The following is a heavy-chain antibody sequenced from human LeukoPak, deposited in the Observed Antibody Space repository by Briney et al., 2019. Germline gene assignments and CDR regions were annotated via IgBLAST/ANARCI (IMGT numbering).Heavy chain of an antibody. CDR1: GFTFSSYA. CDR3: AKGYTSMARWGAFDI. J-gene: IGHJ3*02. V-gene: IGHV3-23*01. CDR2: ISGSGGST. D-gene: IGHD3-16*01. Sequence: GGSLRLSCAASGFTFSSYAMSWVRQAPGKGLEWVSAISGSGGSTYYADSVKGRFTISRDNAKNSLYLQMNSLRAEDMALYYCAKGYTSMARWGAFDIWGQGTMVTVSS.